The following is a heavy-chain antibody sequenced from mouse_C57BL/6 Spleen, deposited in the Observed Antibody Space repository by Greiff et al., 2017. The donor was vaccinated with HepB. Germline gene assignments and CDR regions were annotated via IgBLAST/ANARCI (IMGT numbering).Heavy chain of an antibody. D-gene: IGHD2-5*01. V-gene: IGHV1-54*01. CDR3: AREGAYYSNYEGAMDY. Sequence: QVQLQQSGAELVRPGTSVKVSCKASGYAFTNYLIEWVKQRPGQGLEWIGVINPGSGGTNYNEKFKGKATLTADKSSSTAYLQLSSLPSEDSAVYFCAREGAYYSNYEGAMDYWGQGTSVTVSS. CDR1: GYAFTNYL. CDR2: INPGSGGT. J-gene: IGHJ4*01.